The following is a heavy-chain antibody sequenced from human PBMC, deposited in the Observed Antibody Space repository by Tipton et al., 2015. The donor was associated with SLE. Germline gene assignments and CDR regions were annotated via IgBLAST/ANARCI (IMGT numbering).Heavy chain of an antibody. CDR2: IRYDGSNK. V-gene: IGHV3-30*02. D-gene: IGHD5-12*01. J-gene: IGHJ4*02. Sequence: SLRLSCAASGFTFSSYGMHWVRQAPGKGLEWVAFIRYDGSNKYYADSVKGRFTISRDNSKNTLYLQMNSLRAEDTAVYYCAKEVVATIAPDYWGQGTLVTVSS. CDR3: AKEVVATIAPDY. CDR1: GFTFSSYG.